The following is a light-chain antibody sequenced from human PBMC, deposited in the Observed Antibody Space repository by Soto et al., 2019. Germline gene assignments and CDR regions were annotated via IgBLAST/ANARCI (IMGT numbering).Light chain of an antibody. Sequence: IQITQSPSTLSGSVVDRATITCRTRENISSWLSWYQQKPGKAPQLLIYKASTLKSGVPSRFSGCESLTDFTLTISGLQPDDFATDDCQHDNCYSEAVGQGTKVELK. CDR1: ENISSW. V-gene: IGKV1-5*03. CDR3: QHDNCYSEA. J-gene: IGKJ1*01. CDR2: KAS.